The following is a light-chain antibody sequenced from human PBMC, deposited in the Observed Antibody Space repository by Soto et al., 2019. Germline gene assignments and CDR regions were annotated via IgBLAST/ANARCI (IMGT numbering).Light chain of an antibody. CDR3: QHWVDYMWM. CDR1: QSISSW. J-gene: IGKJ1*01. Sequence: DIHLTQSPSTLSASVGDRVTITCRASQSISSWLAWYQQKPGKAPKLLIYKASTLESGVPSRFSGSGSGTEFTLPISSLQPDDFATYYCQHWVDYMWMFGQGTKVEIK. CDR2: KAS. V-gene: IGKV1-5*03.